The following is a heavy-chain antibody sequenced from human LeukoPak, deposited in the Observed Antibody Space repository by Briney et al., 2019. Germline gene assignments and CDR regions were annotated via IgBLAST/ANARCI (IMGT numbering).Heavy chain of an antibody. D-gene: IGHD3-10*01. V-gene: IGHV5-51*01. J-gene: IGHJ4*02. CDR3: ARQYGSGSYYNPAGFDY. CDR2: IYPGDSDT. CDR1: GDSFTSYW. Sequence: GESLKISCKGSGDSFTSYWIGWVRQMPGKGLEWMGIIYPGDSDTRNSPSFQGQVTISADKSISTAYLQWSSLKASDTAMYYCARQYGSGSYYNPAGFDYWGQGTLVTVSS.